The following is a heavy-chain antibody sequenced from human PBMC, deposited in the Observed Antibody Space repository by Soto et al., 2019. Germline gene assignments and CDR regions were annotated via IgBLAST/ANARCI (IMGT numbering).Heavy chain of an antibody. CDR1: GGTFSSYA. D-gene: IGHD3-22*01. Sequence: SVKVSCKASGGTFSSYAISWVRQAPGQGLEWMGGIIPIFGTANYAQKYQGRVTITADESTSTAYMELSSLRSEDTAVYYCASAGEDYYDSSGYYYAYWGQGTLVTVSS. CDR3: ASAGEDYYDSSGYYYAY. CDR2: IIPIFGTA. J-gene: IGHJ4*02. V-gene: IGHV1-69*13.